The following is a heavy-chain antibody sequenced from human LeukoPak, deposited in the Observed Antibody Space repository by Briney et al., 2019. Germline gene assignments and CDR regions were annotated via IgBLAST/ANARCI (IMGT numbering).Heavy chain of an antibody. CDR3: VRGPYGSSISNWFDP. J-gene: IGHJ5*02. D-gene: IGHD3-10*01. CDR2: IYYSGST. V-gene: IGHV4-59*01. Sequence: SETLSLTCTVSGGSISSYYWSWIRQPPGKGLEWIGYIYYSGSTNYNPSLKGRVIISVDTPKKQFSLNLRSVTAADTAVYYCVRGPYGSSISNWFDPWGQGLLVTVSS. CDR1: GGSISSYY.